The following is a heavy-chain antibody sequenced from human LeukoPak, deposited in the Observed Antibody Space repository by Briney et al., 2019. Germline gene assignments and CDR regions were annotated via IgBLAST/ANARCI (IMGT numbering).Heavy chain of an antibody. D-gene: IGHD3-22*01. V-gene: IGHV3-21*03. CDR1: GSTFSNYN. CDR2: SSRSSGYI. CDR3: ARDTSAYDYILGSFDH. Sequence: GGSLRLSCAASGSTFSNYNMNWVRQAPGKGLEWVSSSSRSSGYIYYADSVKGRFTISRDNAKNSLYLQMNSLRAEDTAVYYCARDTSAYDYILGSFDHWGQGTLVTVSS. J-gene: IGHJ4*02.